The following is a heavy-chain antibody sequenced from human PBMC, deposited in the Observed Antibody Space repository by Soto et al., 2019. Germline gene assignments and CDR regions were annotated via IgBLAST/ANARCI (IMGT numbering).Heavy chain of an antibody. CDR3: ARVPQLGLRPISEDY. V-gene: IGHV1-18*01. D-gene: IGHD2-2*01. Sequence: QVQLVQSGAEVKKPGASVKVSCKASGYTFTSYGISWVRQAPGQGLEWMGWISAYNGNTNYAQKLQGRVPMTTDTSTSTAYMELRSLRSDDTAVYYCARVPQLGLRPISEDYWGQGTLVTVSS. CDR1: GYTFTSYG. CDR2: ISAYNGNT. J-gene: IGHJ4*02.